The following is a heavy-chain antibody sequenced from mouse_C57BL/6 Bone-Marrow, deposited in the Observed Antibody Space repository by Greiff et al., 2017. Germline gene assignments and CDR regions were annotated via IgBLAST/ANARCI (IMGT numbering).Heavy chain of an antibody. J-gene: IGHJ1*03. CDR3: ARRDYDGYFDV. CDR1: GFTFSSYG. Sequence: VQLKESGGDLVKPGGSLKLSCAASGFTFSSYGMSWVRQTPDKRLEWVATISSGGSYTYYPDSVKGRFTISRDNAKNTLYLQMSSLKSEDTAMYYCARRDYDGYFDVWGTGTTVTVSS. V-gene: IGHV5-6*01. D-gene: IGHD2-4*01. CDR2: ISSGGSYT.